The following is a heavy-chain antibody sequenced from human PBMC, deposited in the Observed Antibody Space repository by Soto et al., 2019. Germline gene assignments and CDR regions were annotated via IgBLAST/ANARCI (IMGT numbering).Heavy chain of an antibody. Sequence: GSQSLSCAASGFTFSNALMSWVRQDPGKGLEWVGRIKSKTDGGTTDYAAPVKGRFTISRDDSKNTLYLQMNSLKTEDTAVYYCTTGLTILGVVIDPWGQGTLVTVSS. CDR3: TTGLTILGVVIDP. J-gene: IGHJ5*02. D-gene: IGHD3-3*01. V-gene: IGHV3-15*01. CDR2: IKSKTDGGTT. CDR1: GFTFSNAL.